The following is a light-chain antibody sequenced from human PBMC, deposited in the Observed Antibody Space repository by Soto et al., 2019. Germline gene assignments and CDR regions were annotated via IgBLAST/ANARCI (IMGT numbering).Light chain of an antibody. CDR2: EVT. Sequence: QSALTQPASVSGSPGQSITISCTGTSSDVGNYNYVSWYQQHPDKAPKLMIYEVTNRPSGVSNRFSGSKSGNTASLTISGLQAEDEADYYCSSYTSSGTLVLFGGGTKLTVL. V-gene: IGLV2-14*01. CDR3: SSYTSSGTLVL. J-gene: IGLJ2*01. CDR1: SSDVGNYNY.